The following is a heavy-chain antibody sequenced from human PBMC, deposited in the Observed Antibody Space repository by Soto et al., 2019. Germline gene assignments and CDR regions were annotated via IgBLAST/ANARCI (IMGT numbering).Heavy chain of an antibody. Sequence: GGSLRLSCAASGFTFNTYWMSWVRQAPGKGLEWVANIKPDGSEKWYVDSVKGRFTISRDNAKNSLYLQMNSLRAEDTAVYYCATRWLLLGDDAFDIWGQGTMVTVSS. V-gene: IGHV3-7*05. CDR2: IKPDGSEK. J-gene: IGHJ3*02. CDR3: ATRWLLLGDDAFDI. D-gene: IGHD3-22*01. CDR1: GFTFNTYW.